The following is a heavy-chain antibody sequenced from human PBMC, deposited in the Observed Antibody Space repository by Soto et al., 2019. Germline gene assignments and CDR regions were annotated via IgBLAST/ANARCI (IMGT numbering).Heavy chain of an antibody. Sequence: VQLVESGGVVVQPGGSLRLSCAASGFTFDDYTMHWVRQAPGKGLEWVSLISWDGGSTYYADSVKGRFTISRDNSNNSLYLQMNSLRTEDTALYYCAKAVDPDIAASGTKNYYYYYGMDVWGQGTTVTVSS. CDR2: ISWDGGST. CDR1: GFTFDDYT. J-gene: IGHJ6*02. V-gene: IGHV3-43*01. D-gene: IGHD6-13*01. CDR3: AKAVDPDIAASGTKNYYYYYGMDV.